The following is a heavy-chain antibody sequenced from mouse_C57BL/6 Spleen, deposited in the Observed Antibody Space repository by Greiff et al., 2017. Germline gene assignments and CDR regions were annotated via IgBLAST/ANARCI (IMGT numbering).Heavy chain of an antibody. CDR1: GYTFTSYW. J-gene: IGHJ2*01. V-gene: IGHV1-64*01. CDR3: ASGSTTVVPNFDY. D-gene: IGHD1-1*01. CDR2: IHPNSGST. Sequence: VQLQQPGAELVKPGASVKLSCKASGYTFTSYWMHWVKQRPGQGLEWIGMIHPNSGSTNYNEKFKSKATLTVDKSSSTAYMQLSSLTSEDSAVYCCASGSTTVVPNFDYWGQGTTLTVSS.